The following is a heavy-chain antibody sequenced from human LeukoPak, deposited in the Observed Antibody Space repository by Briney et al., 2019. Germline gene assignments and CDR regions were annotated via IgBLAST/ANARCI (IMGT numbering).Heavy chain of an antibody. Sequence: SETLSLTCTVSGGSISSSSYYWGWIRQPPGKGLEWIGSIYYSGSTYYNPSLESRVTISVDTSKNQFSLKLSSVTAADTAVYYCARLTMVRGAEPRDFDYWGQGTLVTVSS. D-gene: IGHD3-10*01. V-gene: IGHV4-39*01. CDR2: IYYSGST. J-gene: IGHJ4*02. CDR1: GGSISSSSYY. CDR3: ARLTMVRGAEPRDFDY.